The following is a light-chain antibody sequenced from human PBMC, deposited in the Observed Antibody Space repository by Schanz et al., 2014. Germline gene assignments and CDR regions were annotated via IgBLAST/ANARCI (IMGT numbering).Light chain of an antibody. Sequence: QSALTQPRSVSGSPGQSVTISCTGTSSDVGGYNYVSWYQQHPGKAPKLMIYEVNKRPSGVPDRFSGSKSGNTASLTVSGLQAEDEADYYCSSYAGSNNYVFGTGTKLTVL. V-gene: IGLV2-8*01. CDR1: SSDVGGYNY. CDR3: SSYAGSNNYV. J-gene: IGLJ1*01. CDR2: EVN.